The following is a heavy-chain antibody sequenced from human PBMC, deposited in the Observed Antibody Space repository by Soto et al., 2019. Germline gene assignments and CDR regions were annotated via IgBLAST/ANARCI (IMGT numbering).Heavy chain of an antibody. Sequence: QVQLVQSGAEVKKPGASVKVSCKASGYTFTGYYMHWVRQAPGQGLEWIGWINPNSGGTNYAQKFQGRVTMTRDTSISTAYMELSRLRSDDTAVYYCARDLYAAAGKTNWFDPWGQGTLVTVSS. J-gene: IGHJ5*02. CDR3: ARDLYAAAGKTNWFDP. D-gene: IGHD6-13*01. CDR1: GYTFTGYY. V-gene: IGHV1-2*02. CDR2: INPNSGGT.